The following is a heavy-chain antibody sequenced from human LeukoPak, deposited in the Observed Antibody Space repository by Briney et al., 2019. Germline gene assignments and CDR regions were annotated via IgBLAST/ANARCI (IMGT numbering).Heavy chain of an antibody. CDR3: ARANYGDYFRY. CDR1: GFTFSTYN. D-gene: IGHD4-17*01. CDR2: ISHFGST. V-gene: IGHV4-34*01. Sequence: GSLRLSCAASGFTFSTYNMNWVRQPPGKGLEWIGEISHFGSTNYNPSLKSRVTISVDTSKNQFSLKLSSVTAADTAVYYCARANYGDYFRYWGQGTMVTVSS. J-gene: IGHJ3*01.